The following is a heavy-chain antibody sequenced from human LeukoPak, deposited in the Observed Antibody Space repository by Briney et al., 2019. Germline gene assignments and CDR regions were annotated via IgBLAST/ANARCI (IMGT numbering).Heavy chain of an antibody. Sequence: PGGSLRLSCAASGFTFSNYAMHWVRQAPGKGLEWVSLISGDGGSTYYADSVKGRFTISRDNSKNSLYLQMNSLRTEDTALYYCAKDGYCTNGVCYYYYYMDVWGKGTTVTVSS. CDR3: AKDGYCTNGVCYYYYYMDV. D-gene: IGHD2-8*01. CDR2: ISGDGGST. V-gene: IGHV3-43*02. J-gene: IGHJ6*03. CDR1: GFTFSNYA.